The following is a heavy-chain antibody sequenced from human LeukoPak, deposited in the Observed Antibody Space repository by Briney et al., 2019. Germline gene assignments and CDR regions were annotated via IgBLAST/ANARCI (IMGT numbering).Heavy chain of an antibody. Sequence: ASVKVSCKASGYTFTSYGISWVRQAPGQGLEWMGWISAYNGNTNYAQKLQGRVTMTTDTSTSTAYMELRSLRSDDTAVDYCARDEGLTGDVGETSIFDPWGQGTLVTVSS. J-gene: IGHJ5*02. V-gene: IGHV1-18*01. D-gene: IGHD7-27*01. CDR2: ISAYNGNT. CDR1: GYTFTSYG. CDR3: ARDEGLTGDVGETSIFDP.